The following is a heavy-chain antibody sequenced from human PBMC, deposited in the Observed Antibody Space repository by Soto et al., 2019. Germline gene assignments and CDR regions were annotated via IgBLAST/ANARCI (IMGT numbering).Heavy chain of an antibody. CDR1: GGSISSGGYY. J-gene: IGHJ4*02. D-gene: IGHD6-6*01. Sequence: SETLSLTCTVSGGSISSGGYYWSWIRQHPGKGLEWIGYIYYSGSTYYNPSLKSRVTISVDTSKNQFSLKLSSVTAADTAVYYCARVVAARRPDFDYWGQGTLVTVSS. CDR2: IYYSGST. V-gene: IGHV4-31*03. CDR3: ARVVAARRPDFDY.